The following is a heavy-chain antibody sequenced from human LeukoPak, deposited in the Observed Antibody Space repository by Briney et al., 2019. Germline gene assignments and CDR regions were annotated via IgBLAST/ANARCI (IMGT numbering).Heavy chain of an antibody. V-gene: IGHV3-15*07. CDR2: IKSKSDGGTI. J-gene: IGHJ4*02. CDR1: GFTFSSTW. Sequence: PRGSLRLSCAASGFTFSSTWMNWVRQAPGKGLEWVGRIKSKSDGGTIDYAAPVKGRFTISRDDSKNTLYLQMHSLTTEDTAVYYCATTRTYWGQGTLVTVSS. CDR3: ATTRTY.